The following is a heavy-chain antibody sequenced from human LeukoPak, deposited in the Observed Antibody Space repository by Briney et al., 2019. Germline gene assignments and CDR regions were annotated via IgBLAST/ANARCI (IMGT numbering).Heavy chain of an antibody. Sequence: GGSLRLSCAASGFTFSSYSMNWVRQAPGKGLEWVSSISSSSSYIYYADSVKGRFTISRDNSKNTLYLQMNSLRAEDTAVYYCAKGDGDYMYYFDYWGQGTLVTVSS. D-gene: IGHD4-17*01. V-gene: IGHV3-21*04. CDR1: GFTFSSYS. CDR3: AKGDGDYMYYFDY. CDR2: ISSSSSYI. J-gene: IGHJ4*02.